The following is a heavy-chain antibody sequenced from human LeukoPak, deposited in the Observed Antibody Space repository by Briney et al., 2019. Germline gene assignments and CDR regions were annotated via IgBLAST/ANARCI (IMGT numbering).Heavy chain of an antibody. CDR1: GGSISSSSYY. V-gene: IGHV4-39*07. CDR3: ARGGGTFDY. J-gene: IGHJ4*02. D-gene: IGHD1-26*01. CDR2: IYYSGST. Sequence: SETLSLTCAVSGGSISSSSYYWGWIRQPPGKGLEWIGSIYYSGSTNYNPSLESRVTISVDTSKNQFSLNLSSVTAADTAVYYCARGGGTFDYWGQGTLVTVSS.